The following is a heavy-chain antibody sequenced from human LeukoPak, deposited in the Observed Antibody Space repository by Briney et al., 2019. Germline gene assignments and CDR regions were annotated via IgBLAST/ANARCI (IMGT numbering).Heavy chain of an antibody. CDR1: GFTFSSFA. J-gene: IGHJ4*02. CDR3: ARALVYFDWLNFDY. CDR2: ISYDGSNK. Sequence: GGSLRLSCAASGFTFSSFAMHWVRQAPGKGLEWVAIISYDGSNKYYADSVKGRFTISRDNAKNSLYLQMNSLRAEDTAVYYCARALVYFDWLNFDYWGQGTLVTVSS. D-gene: IGHD3-9*01. V-gene: IGHV3-30*03.